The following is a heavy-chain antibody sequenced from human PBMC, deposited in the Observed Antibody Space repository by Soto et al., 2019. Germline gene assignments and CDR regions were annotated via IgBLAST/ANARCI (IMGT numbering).Heavy chain of an antibody. J-gene: IGHJ1*01. CDR3: VKDQRSITMVRGNFQH. D-gene: IGHD3-10*01. CDR2: ISYDGSNK. V-gene: IGHV3-30*18. Sequence: QVQLVESGGGVVQPGRSLRLSCAASGFTFSSYGMHWVRQAPGKGLEWVAVISYDGSNKYYADSVKGRFTISRDNSKNTLYLQMNSLRAEDTAVYYCVKDQRSITMVRGNFQHWGQGTLVTVSS. CDR1: GFTFSSYG.